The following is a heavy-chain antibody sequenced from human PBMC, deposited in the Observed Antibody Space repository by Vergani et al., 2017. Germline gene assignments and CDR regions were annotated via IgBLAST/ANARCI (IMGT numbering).Heavy chain of an antibody. Sequence: EVQLVEFGGGLVESGRSLILPCAASGFTFVDYAMHLVRQAPGKGLERVSGISWNSGSIGYADSVKGRLTISRVHAKNSLYLQLNSLRAEHTALYYCAKEISTSIVGATCYFEYCGPKRLVAVSS. CDR3: AKEISTSIVGATCYFEY. J-gene: IGHJ4*02. D-gene: IGHD1-26*01. CDR1: GFTFVDYA. CDR2: ISWNSGSI. V-gene: IGHV3-9*01.